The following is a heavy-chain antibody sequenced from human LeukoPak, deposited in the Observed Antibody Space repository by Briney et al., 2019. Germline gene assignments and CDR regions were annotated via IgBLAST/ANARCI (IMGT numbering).Heavy chain of an antibody. J-gene: IGHJ4*02. CDR2: TSDRGDYT. CDR3: ARKAQYNGHYPLDY. CDR1: GFTFSSYW. V-gene: IGHV3-23*01. D-gene: IGHD1-7*01. Sequence: GGSLRLSCAASGFTFSSYWMSWVRQAPGKGLEWVSGTSDRGDYTYYADSVKGRFTISRDSSKNTLFLQMNSLRAEDTALYFCARKAQYNGHYPLDYWGQGTLVTVSS.